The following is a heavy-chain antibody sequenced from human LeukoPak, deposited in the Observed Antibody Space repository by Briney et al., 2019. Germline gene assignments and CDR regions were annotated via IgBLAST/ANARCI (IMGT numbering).Heavy chain of an antibody. J-gene: IGHJ5*02. Sequence: PSETLSLTCTVSGDSISSYYWSWIRQPPGKGLEWIGYIYYSGSTNYNPSLKSRVTISLDTSKNQFSLKLTSVTAADTAVYYCARALRIEAVGTVWFDPWGQGTLVTVSS. CDR2: IYYSGST. CDR1: GDSISSYY. D-gene: IGHD6-13*01. CDR3: ARALRIEAVGTVWFDP. V-gene: IGHV4-59*01.